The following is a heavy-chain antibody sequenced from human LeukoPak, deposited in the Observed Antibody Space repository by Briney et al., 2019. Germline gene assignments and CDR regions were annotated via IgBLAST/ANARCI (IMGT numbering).Heavy chain of an antibody. D-gene: IGHD3-9*01. CDR3: AKDGDYDILTGWSYTLYYFDY. J-gene: IGHJ4*02. CDR1: GFTFSSYG. V-gene: IGHV3-23*01. Sequence: PGGTLRLSCAASGFTFSSYGMSWVRQAPGKGLVWASAIRGSGVSTYYADYVKGRFTISRDNSKNTLYLLMNSLRAEDAAVYYCAKDGDYDILTGWSYTLYYFDYWGQGTLVTVSS. CDR2: IRGSGVST.